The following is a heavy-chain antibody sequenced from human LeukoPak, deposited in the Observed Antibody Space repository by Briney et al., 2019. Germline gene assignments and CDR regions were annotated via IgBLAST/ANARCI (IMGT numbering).Heavy chain of an antibody. CDR3: AKDISRITMIVVAPGRGIDY. D-gene: IGHD3-22*01. J-gene: IGHJ4*02. CDR2: ITSSSTNI. CDR1: GFTFSTYN. V-gene: IGHV3-48*02. Sequence: GGSLRLSCAASGFTFSTYNMNWVRQAPGKGLEWVSHITSSSTNIYYADSVKGRFTISRDNAKNALSLQMNSLRDEDTAVYYCAKDISRITMIVVAPGRGIDYWGQGTLVTVSS.